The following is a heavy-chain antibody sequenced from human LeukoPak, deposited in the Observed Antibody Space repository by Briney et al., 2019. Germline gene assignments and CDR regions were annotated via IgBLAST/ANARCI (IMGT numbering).Heavy chain of an antibody. Sequence: PGGSLRLSCAASGFTFSSYTMNWVRQAPGKGLEWVSSISSSSSYIYYADSVKGRFTISRDNAKNSLYLQMNSLRAEDTAVYYCARDNSVGETAWWFDPWGQGTLVTVSS. CDR1: GFTFSSYT. CDR3: ARDNSVGETAWWFDP. D-gene: IGHD1-26*01. J-gene: IGHJ5*02. V-gene: IGHV3-21*04. CDR2: ISSSSSYI.